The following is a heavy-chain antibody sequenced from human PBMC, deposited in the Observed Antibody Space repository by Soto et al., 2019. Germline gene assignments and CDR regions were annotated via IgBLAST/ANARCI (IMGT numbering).Heavy chain of an antibody. Sequence: GGSLRLSCAASGFTFSSYEMNWVRQAPGKGLEWVSYISSSGSTIYYADSVKGRFTISRDNAKNSLYLQMNSLRAEDTAVYYCASSPRGGATPFQHWGQGTLVTVSS. D-gene: IGHD1-26*01. V-gene: IGHV3-48*03. CDR2: ISSSGSTI. CDR1: GFTFSSYE. CDR3: ASSPRGGATPFQH. J-gene: IGHJ1*01.